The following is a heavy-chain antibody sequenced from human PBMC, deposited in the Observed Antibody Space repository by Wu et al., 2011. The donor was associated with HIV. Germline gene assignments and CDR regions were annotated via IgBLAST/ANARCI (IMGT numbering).Heavy chain of an antibody. CDR2: IIPFFGSA. D-gene: IGHD1-26*01. V-gene: IGHV1-69*06. J-gene: IGHJ4*02. Sequence: QVQLVQSGAEVKKPGASVKVSCKASGYIFTSYGINWVRQAPGQGLEWMGRIIPFFGSANYAQQLQGRVTITADKSTNTVYLQLSRLTFEDTAIYYCAKSRLTGSYSDLASWGQGTLITVSS. CDR3: AKSRLTGSYSDLAS. CDR1: GYIFTSYG.